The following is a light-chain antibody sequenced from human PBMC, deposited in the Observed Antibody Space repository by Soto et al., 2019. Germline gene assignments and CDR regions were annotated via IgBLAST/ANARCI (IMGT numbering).Light chain of an antibody. J-gene: IGLJ3*02. CDR3: CSSVGSYTSV. V-gene: IGLV2-11*01. CDR1: SSDVGGYNY. Sequence: QSALTQPRSVSGSPGQSVTISCTGTSSDVGGYNYVSWYQQHPGKAPKLMIYDVSKRPSRVPDRFSGSKSGNTASLTISGLQAEYEADYYCCSSVGSYTSVFGGGTKLTVL. CDR2: DVS.